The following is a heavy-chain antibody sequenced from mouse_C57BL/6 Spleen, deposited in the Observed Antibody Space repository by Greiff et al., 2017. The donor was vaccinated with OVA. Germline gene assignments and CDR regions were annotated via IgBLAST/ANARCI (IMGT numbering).Heavy chain of an antibody. CDR1: GYAFSSYW. V-gene: IGHV1-80*01. Sequence: QVHVKQSGAELVKPGASVKISCKASGYAFSSYWMNWVKQRPGKGLEWIGQIYPGDGDTNYNGKFKGKATLTADKSSSTAYMQLSSLTSEDSAVYFCARSRVYDADGYYFDYWGQGTTLTVSS. J-gene: IGHJ2*01. CDR3: ARSRVYDADGYYFDY. D-gene: IGHD2-12*01. CDR2: IYPGDGDT.